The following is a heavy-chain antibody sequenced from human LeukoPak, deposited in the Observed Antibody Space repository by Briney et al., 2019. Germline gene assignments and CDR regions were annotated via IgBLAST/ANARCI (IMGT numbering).Heavy chain of an antibody. CDR2: ISAYNGNT. V-gene: IGHV1-18*01. J-gene: IGHJ6*02. D-gene: IGHD6-19*01. Sequence: ASVKVSCKASGYTFTSYGISWVRQAPGQGLEWMGWISAYNGNTNYAQKLQGRVTMTTDTSTSTAYMELRSLRSDDTAVYYCARDLHSSGWSNYYDMDVWGQGTTVTVSS. CDR1: GYTFTSYG. CDR3: ARDLHSSGWSNYYDMDV.